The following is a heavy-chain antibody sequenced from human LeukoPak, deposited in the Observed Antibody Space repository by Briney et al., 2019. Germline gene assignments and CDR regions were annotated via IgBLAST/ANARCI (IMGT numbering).Heavy chain of an antibody. CDR2: ISGSGVST. J-gene: IGHJ4*02. CDR3: AKDPPSRFGELLSPYYFDY. V-gene: IGHV3-23*01. D-gene: IGHD3-10*01. CDR1: GFTFSTYA. Sequence: PGGSLRLSCAASGFTFSTYAMSWVRQAPGKGLEWVSYISGSGVSTYYADSVKGRFTISRDNSKNTLYLQMNSLRAEDTAVYYCAKDPPSRFGELLSPYYFDYWGQGTLVTVSS.